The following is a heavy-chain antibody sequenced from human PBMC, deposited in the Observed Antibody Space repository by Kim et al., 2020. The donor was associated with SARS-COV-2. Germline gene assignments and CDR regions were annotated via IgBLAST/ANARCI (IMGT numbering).Heavy chain of an antibody. J-gene: IGHJ4*02. Sequence: GGSLRLSCAASGFTFSSNWMHWVRQAPGKGLVWVSRINSDGSSTSYADLVKGRFTISRDNAKNMLYLQMNSLSNEDTAVYYCATGFAVRGGSAWGQGTLV. V-gene: IGHV3-74*01. D-gene: IGHD3-10*01. CDR3: ATGFAVRGGSA. CDR2: INSDGSST. CDR1: GFTFSSNW.